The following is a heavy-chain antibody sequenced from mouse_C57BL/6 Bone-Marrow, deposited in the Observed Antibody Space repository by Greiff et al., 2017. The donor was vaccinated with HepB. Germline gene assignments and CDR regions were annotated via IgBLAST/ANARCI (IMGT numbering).Heavy chain of an antibody. V-gene: IGHV1-54*01. D-gene: IGHD2-4*01. CDR2: INPGSGGT. CDR3: AREIYYDYNGFAY. CDR1: GYAFTNYL. Sequence: QVQLKESGAELVRPGTSVKVSCKASGYAFTNYLIEWVKQRPGQGLEWIGVINPGSGGTNYNEKFKGKATLTADKSSSTAYMQLSSLTSEDSAVYFCAREIYYDYNGFAYWGQGTLVTVSA. J-gene: IGHJ3*01.